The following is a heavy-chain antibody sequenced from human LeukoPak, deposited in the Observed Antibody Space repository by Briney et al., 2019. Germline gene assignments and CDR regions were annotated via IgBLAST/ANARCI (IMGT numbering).Heavy chain of an antibody. D-gene: IGHD6-13*01. CDR3: ARSGIAGGGGYGMDV. CDR2: IVPYDSYT. V-gene: IGHV5-10-1*01. Sequence: SLMTSSKTSAYSFTSYWIRWVSQMPGKGLEWMGRIVPYDSYTNYSPSFQGHVTISVDKSISTAYLQWSTLKASDTAMYYGARSGIAGGGGYGMDVWGQGTTVTVSS. J-gene: IGHJ6*02. CDR1: AYSFTSYW.